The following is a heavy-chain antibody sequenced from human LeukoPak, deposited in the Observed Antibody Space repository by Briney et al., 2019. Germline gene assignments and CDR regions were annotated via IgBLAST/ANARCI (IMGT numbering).Heavy chain of an antibody. V-gene: IGHV3-33*01. Sequence: PGTSLRLSCAASGFTFSSYGMHWVRQAPGKGLEWVAVIWEDGSNINYADSVKGRFTISRDNSKNTLYLQMNSLRAEDTAVYYCARNQLNHYYYYYGMDVWGQGTTVTVSS. CDR1: GFTFSSYG. CDR3: ARNQLNHYYYYYGMDV. J-gene: IGHJ6*02. CDR2: IWEDGSNI. D-gene: IGHD2-2*01.